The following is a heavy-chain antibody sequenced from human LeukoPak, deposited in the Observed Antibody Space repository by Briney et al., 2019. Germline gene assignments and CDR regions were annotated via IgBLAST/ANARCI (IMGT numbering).Heavy chain of an antibody. D-gene: IGHD2-2*01. V-gene: IGHV4-59*01. CDR1: GASISSYY. CDR3: VRGRVPTAT. J-gene: IGHJ5*02. Sequence: SETLSLTCTVSGASISSYYWSWIRQPPGKGLEWIGYIYYSESTNYNPSPKSRVTISVDTSKNHFSLKLTSVTAADTAVYYCVRGRVPTATWGQGTLVTVSS. CDR2: IYYSEST.